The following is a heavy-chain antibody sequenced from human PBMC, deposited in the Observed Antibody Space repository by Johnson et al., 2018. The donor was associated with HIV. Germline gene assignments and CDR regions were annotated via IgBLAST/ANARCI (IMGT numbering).Heavy chain of an antibody. CDR2: ISYAGPNK. D-gene: IGHD1-26*01. J-gene: IGHJ3*02. V-gene: IGHV3-33*05. CDR3: ARVRSGRENVFDI. Sequence: VQLVESGGGVVQPGRSLRLSCAASGFTFSSYGMHWVRQAPGKGLEWVAVISYAGPNKYYADSVKGRFTISRDNAKNSLYLQMNSLRAEDTAVYYCARVRSGRENVFDIWGQGTMVTVSS. CDR1: GFTFSSYG.